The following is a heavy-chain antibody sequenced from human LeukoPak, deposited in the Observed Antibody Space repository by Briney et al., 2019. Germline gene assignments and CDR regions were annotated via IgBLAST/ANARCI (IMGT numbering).Heavy chain of an antibody. Sequence: GGSLRLSCAVSGVTVSSKYMSWVRQAPGKGLEWVSVIYSDGTTYYADFVKGRFITSRDKSRNTLHLRMNSLRAEDAALYYCAVSTGNKDFDDWGQGTLVTVSS. CDR2: IYSDGTT. CDR1: GVTVSSKY. D-gene: IGHD2-8*02. CDR3: AVSTGNKDFDD. V-gene: IGHV3-66*02. J-gene: IGHJ4*02.